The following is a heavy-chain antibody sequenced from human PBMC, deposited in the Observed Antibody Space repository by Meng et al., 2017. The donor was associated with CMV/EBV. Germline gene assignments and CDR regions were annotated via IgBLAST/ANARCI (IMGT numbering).Heavy chain of an antibody. J-gene: IGHJ5*02. V-gene: IGHV4-4*07. Sequence: AQLEESGAGLGKRYATLSLSRTVSGGSISRYYWSWIRQPAGKGLEWIGRIYTSGSPNYNPSPKRQVTMSVDTVKNQFSLKLSSVTAADTAVYYCSRDLMNCSSTRCVNWLDPWGQGTLVTVSS. D-gene: IGHD2-2*01. CDR2: IYTSGSP. CDR3: SRDLMNCSSTRCVNWLDP. CDR1: GGSISRYY.